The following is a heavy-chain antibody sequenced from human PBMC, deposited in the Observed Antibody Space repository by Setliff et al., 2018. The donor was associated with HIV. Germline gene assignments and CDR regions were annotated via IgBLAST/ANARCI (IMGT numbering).Heavy chain of an antibody. V-gene: IGHV3-74*01. CDR3: VKWNYPNS. Sequence: PSETLSLTCAVSGYSITSGYYWAWIRQPPGRGLEWVSRINNDGSITNYADFVKGRFTMSRDSAKNTLYLQMNSLRVEDTAVYYCVKWNYPNSWGQGTLVTVSS. J-gene: IGHJ4*02. D-gene: IGHD1-7*01. CDR2: INNDGSIT. CDR1: GYSITSGYY.